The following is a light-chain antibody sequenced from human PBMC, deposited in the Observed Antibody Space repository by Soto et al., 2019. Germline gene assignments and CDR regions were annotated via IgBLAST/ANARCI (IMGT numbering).Light chain of an antibody. CDR1: SSNIGNNY. J-gene: IGLJ2*01. Sequence: QAVVTQPPSVSAAPGQTVTISCSGSSSNIGNNYVSWYQQLPGTAPKLLIYDNNKRPSGIPDRFSGSKSGTSATLGITGLQTGDEADYYCGTWDSSLSDFVVFGGGTKLTVL. V-gene: IGLV1-51*01. CDR2: DNN. CDR3: GTWDSSLSDFVV.